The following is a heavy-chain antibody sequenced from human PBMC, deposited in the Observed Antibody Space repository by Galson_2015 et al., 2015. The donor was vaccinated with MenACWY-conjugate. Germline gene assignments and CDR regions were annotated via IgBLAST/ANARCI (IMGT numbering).Heavy chain of an antibody. J-gene: IGHJ6*02. CDR3: AKSVREYQLLFRLGGMDV. CDR2: IYSGGST. V-gene: IGHV3-53*01. D-gene: IGHD2-2*01. CDR1: GFTVSSNY. Sequence: SLRLSCAASGFTVSSNYMSWVRQAPGKGLEWVSVIYSGGSTYYADSVKGRFTISRDNSKNTLYLQMNSLRAEDTAVYYCAKSVREYQLLFRLGGMDVWGQGTTVTVSS.